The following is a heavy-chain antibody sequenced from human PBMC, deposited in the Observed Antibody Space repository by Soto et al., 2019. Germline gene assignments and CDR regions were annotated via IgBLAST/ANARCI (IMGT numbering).Heavy chain of an antibody. CDR3: AGHIAAAGTPHDY. J-gene: IGHJ4*02. Sequence: QVQLQESGPGLVKPSETLSLTCTVSGGSISSYYWSWIRQPPGKGLEWIGYIYYSGSTNYNPSLKSRLTTSVDTSNNQSALKLSSVSAADTAVYYCAGHIAAAGTPHDYWGQGTLVTVSS. D-gene: IGHD6-13*01. CDR2: IYYSGST. CDR1: GGSISSYY. V-gene: IGHV4-59*08.